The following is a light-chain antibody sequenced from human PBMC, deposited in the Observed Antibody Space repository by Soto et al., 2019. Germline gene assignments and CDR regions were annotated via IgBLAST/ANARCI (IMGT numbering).Light chain of an antibody. CDR1: QSVSSY. J-gene: IGKJ1*01. Sequence: EIVLTQSPATLSLSPGERATLSCRASQSVSSYFAWYQQKPGQAPRLLIYDTSNRATGIPARFSGSGTGTDFTFTIISLVPDDFAIYYSPQRINWPLLFGPVP. CDR3: PQRINWPLL. CDR2: DTS. V-gene: IGKV3-11*01.